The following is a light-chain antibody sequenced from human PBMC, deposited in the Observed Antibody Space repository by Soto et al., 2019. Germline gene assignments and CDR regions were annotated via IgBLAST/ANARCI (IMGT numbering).Light chain of an antibody. CDR1: ISDIETYNL. J-gene: IGLJ1*01. Sequence: QSVLTQPASVSGSPGQSITISCTGTISDIETYNLVSWYQQYPGKAPKLLIYEDSKRPPGVSDRFSGSKSVNTASLTIYGLQAEDEADYHCCSFAGRNTFVFGAGTKVTVL. V-gene: IGLV2-23*01. CDR3: CSFAGRNTFV. CDR2: EDS.